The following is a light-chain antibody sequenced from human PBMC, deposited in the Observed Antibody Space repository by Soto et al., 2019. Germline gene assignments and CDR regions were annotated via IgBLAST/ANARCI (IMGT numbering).Light chain of an antibody. Sequence: DIEMTQSPPSVSASVGDRVTITCRASQGISNHLAWFQLKPGKAPKSLIYDVSSLQSGVPSKFSGSVSGTDFPLTISSRQPENFATYYCQQYHNSPVTFGGGTKGEIK. CDR3: QQYHNSPVT. J-gene: IGKJ4*01. V-gene: IGKV1-16*02. CDR2: DVS. CDR1: QGISNH.